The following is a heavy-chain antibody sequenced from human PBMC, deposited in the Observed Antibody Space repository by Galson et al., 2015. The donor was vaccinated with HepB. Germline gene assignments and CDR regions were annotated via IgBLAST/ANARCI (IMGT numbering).Heavy chain of an antibody. J-gene: IGHJ4*02. CDR1: GGSISSLIYY. D-gene: IGHD3-16*02. CDR3: ARKYIWGNYRATDY. V-gene: IGHV4-39*02. Sequence: ETLSLTCTVSGGSISSLIYYWGWIRQPPGKGLEWIGSIYYSGTTYYNPSLKSRVTISVDTSKNHFSLKLTSVTAADTAVYYCARKYIWGNYRATDYWGQGTLVTVSS. CDR2: IYYSGTT.